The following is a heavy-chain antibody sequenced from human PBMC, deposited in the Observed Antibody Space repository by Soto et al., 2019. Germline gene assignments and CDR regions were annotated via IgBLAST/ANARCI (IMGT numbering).Heavy chain of an antibody. CDR2: ISAYNGNT. Sequence: ASVKVSCKASGYTFTSYGISWVRQAPGQGLEWMGWISAYNGNTNYAQKLQGRVTMTTDTSTSTDYMELRSLRSDDTAVYYCARDAYYYDSSGYYCFDYWGQGTLVTVSS. D-gene: IGHD3-22*01. CDR3: ARDAYYYDSSGYYCFDY. CDR1: GYTFTSYG. V-gene: IGHV1-18*01. J-gene: IGHJ4*02.